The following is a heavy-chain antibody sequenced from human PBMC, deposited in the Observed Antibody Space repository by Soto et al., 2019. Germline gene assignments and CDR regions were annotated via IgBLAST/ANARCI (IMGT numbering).Heavy chain of an antibody. D-gene: IGHD3-10*01. CDR3: ATDAGGAPLDY. CDR1: GFTFRSYG. V-gene: IGHV3-33*01. CDR2: IWNDGSNE. Sequence: GGSLRLSCAASGFTFRSYGMHWVRQTPGKGLDWVALIWNDGSNENYADSVKGRFTISRDNSRSTLYLQMNSLRAEDTAIYYCATDAGGAPLDYWGQGVLVTVSS. J-gene: IGHJ4*02.